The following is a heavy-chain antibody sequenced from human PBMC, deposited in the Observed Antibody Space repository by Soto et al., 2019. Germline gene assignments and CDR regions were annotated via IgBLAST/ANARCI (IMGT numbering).Heavy chain of an antibody. CDR2: INVGNGNT. CDR1: GYTFISYS. J-gene: IGHJ5*02. CDR3: ARERWASGSRWFDP. V-gene: IGHV1-3*05. Sequence: QVQLVQSGAEEKKPGASVKVSCKVSGYTFISYSMHWVRQAPGQRLEWMGWINVGNGNTKYSQKIQGRVTITIDTYASTGYMELSSLRSEDTAVYYWARERWASGSRWFDPWGQGTLVTVSS. D-gene: IGHD6-19*01.